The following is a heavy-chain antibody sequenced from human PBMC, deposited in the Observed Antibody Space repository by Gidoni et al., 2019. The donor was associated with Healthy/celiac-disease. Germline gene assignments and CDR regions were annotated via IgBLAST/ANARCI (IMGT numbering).Heavy chain of an antibody. D-gene: IGHD2-8*01. J-gene: IGHJ4*02. V-gene: IGHV3-23*01. Sequence: EVQLLESGGGLVQPGGSLRLSCAASGFTFSSYAMSWVRQAPGKGREWVSAMSGSGCSTYYADSVKGRFTISRDNSKNTLYLQMNILRAEDTAVYYCAKGSIVLMVYAPFDYWGQGTLVTVSS. CDR3: AKGSIVLMVYAPFDY. CDR1: GFTFSSYA. CDR2: MSGSGCST.